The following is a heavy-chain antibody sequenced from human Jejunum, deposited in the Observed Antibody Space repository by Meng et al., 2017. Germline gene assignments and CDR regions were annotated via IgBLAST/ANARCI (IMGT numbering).Heavy chain of an antibody. CDR2: AGANFQSGT. D-gene: IGHD3-16*01. CDR3: ARDYWGSLDY. V-gene: IGHV4-61*08. J-gene: IGHJ4*02. Sequence: QVQLQGSGPGPVRPSETLSLTCTVPRGSVSSPDYQWGWIRQPPGKGLEWIGYAGANFQSGTNHNPSLKSRVTISLDTSKNQFSLKLTSVNAADTAVYYCARDYWGSLDYWGQGILVTVSS. CDR1: RGSVSSPDYQ.